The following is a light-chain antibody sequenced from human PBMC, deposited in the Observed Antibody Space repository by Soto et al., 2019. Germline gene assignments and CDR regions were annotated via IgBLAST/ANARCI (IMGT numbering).Light chain of an antibody. V-gene: IGKV3-11*01. J-gene: IGKJ1*01. CDR2: DAS. CDR3: QQRSNWPWT. Sequence: EIVLTQSPATLSLSPGERATLSCRASQSVSSYLAWYQQKPGQAPRPLIYDASNWATGIPARFSGSGSGTDFTLTISSLEPEDFAVYYCQQRSNWPWTFGQGTEVEIK. CDR1: QSVSSY.